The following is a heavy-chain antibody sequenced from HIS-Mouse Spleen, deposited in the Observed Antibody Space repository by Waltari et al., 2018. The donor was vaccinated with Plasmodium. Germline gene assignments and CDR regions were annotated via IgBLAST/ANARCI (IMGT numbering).Heavy chain of an antibody. CDR2: IKQDGSEK. CDR1: GCPFSSYS. D-gene: IGHD6-13*01. V-gene: IGHV3-7*01. J-gene: IGHJ2*01. Sequence: EVQLVESGGGLVQPGGSLRLPCAASGCPFSSYSMSWVRQAPGKGLEWVANIKQDGSEKYYVDSVKGRFTISRDNAKNSLYLQMNSLRAEDTAVYYCASSWYWYFDLWGRGTLVTVSS. CDR3: ASSWYWYFDL.